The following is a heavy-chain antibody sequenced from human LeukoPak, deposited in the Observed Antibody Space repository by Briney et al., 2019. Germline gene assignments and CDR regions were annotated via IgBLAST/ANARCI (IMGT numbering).Heavy chain of an antibody. V-gene: IGHV3-30*18. CDR3: AKGPWGELNYYYMDV. D-gene: IGHD1-26*01. CDR1: GFTFSSYG. CDR2: ISYDGSNK. Sequence: PGRSLRLSCAASGFTFSSYGMHWVRQAPGKGLEWVAVISYDGSNKYYADSVKGRFTISRDNSKNTLYLQMNSLRAEDTAVYYCAKGPWGELNYYYMDVWGKGTTVTVSS. J-gene: IGHJ6*03.